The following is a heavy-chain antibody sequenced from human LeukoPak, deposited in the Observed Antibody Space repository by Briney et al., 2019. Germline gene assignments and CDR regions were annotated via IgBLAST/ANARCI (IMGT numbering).Heavy chain of an antibody. V-gene: IGHV1-2*02. D-gene: IGHD2-15*01. J-gene: IGHJ3*02. Sequence: ASVQVSCKASGYTFTGYYIHWVRQAPGQGLEWMGWINSNSGGTNYAQKFRGRVTMTRDTSISTAYMDLSRLTSDDTAVYYCARDVGGDAFDIWGQGTMVTVSS. CDR2: INSNSGGT. CDR1: GYTFTGYY. CDR3: ARDVGGDAFDI.